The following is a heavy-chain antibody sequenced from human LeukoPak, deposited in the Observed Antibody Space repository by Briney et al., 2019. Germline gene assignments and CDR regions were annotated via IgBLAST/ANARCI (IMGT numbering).Heavy chain of an antibody. D-gene: IGHD5-18*01. Sequence: PGGSLRLSCAASGFTVSSNYMSWVRQAPGKGLEWVSVIYSGGSTYYADSAKGRFTISRDNSKNTLYLQMNSLRAEDTAVYYCAREGYSYGYGLDYWGQGTLVTVSS. V-gene: IGHV3-53*01. CDR3: AREGYSYGYGLDY. CDR2: IYSGGST. J-gene: IGHJ4*02. CDR1: GFTVSSNY.